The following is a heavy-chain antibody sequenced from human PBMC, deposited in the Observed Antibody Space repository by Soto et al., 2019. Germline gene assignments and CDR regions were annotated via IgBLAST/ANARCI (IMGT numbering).Heavy chain of an antibody. CDR2: ISGSGGST. CDR3: PNPSAGSDYDYVWGSYRSPFDY. CDR1: GFTFSNYA. D-gene: IGHD3-16*02. V-gene: IGHV3-23*01. J-gene: IGHJ4*02. Sequence: EVQLLESGGGLVQPGGSLRLSCAASGFTFSNYAMSWVRQAPGKGLEWVSAISGSGGSTYYADSVKGRFTISRDNSKNTLYLQMNSLRAEDTAVYYCPNPSAGSDYDYVWGSYRSPFDYWGQGTLVTVSS.